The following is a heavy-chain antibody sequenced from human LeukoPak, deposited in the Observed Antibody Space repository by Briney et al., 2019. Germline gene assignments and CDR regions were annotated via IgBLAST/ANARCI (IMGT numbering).Heavy chain of an antibody. CDR3: ARSGYYNGYDY. D-gene: IGHD2/OR15-2a*01. CDR1: GFSFSGQW. V-gene: IGHV3-74*01. J-gene: IGHJ4*02. CDR2: INPDGSVT. Sequence: GGSLRLSCVAFGFSFSGQWMHWVRQAPGKGLVAVSRINPDGSVTTYADYVKGRFTISRDNAKSTLYLEMSSLTVEDTALYYCARSGYYNGYDYWGQGTLVTVSS.